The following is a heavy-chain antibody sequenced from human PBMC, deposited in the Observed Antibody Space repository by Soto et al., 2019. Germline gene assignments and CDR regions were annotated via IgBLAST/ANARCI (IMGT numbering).Heavy chain of an antibody. CDR2: IGPESGAT. Sequence: ASVKVSCKASGYTFTGHYIHWVRQAPEQGPEWMGEIGPESGATRYAQKFQGRVTMTRDTSITSVYMELKNLSPDDTAVYYCGRGRSGQIVVFYWGQGTPVTVSS. CDR3: GRGRSGQIVVFY. CDR1: GYTFTGHY. V-gene: IGHV1-2*02. J-gene: IGHJ4*02. D-gene: IGHD1-26*01.